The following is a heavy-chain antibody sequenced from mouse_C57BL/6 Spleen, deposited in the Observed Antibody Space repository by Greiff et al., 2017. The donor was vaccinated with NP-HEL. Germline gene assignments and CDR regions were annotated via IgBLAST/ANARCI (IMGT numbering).Heavy chain of an antibody. CDR2: INPNYVTT. CDR3: ARTHYYGSREDYFDY. CDR1: APSFPSSP. J-gene: IGHJ2*01. D-gene: IGHD1-1*01. Sequence: LMESGPELVQPASSVQISLPHCAPSFPSSPLPFFPPLPFTILSFILVINPNYVTTIYNQNFKGKATLTVDQSSSTAYMQLNSLTSEDSAVYYCARTHYYGSREDYFDYWGQGTTLTVSS. V-gene: IGHV1-39*01.